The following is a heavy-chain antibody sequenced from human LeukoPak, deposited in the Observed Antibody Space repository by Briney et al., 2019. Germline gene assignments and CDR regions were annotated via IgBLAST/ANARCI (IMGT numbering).Heavy chain of an antibody. J-gene: IGHJ3*02. D-gene: IGHD3-22*01. CDR2: IRSRAYGGTT. Sequence: GGSLRLSCTASGFTLGDYAMSWFRQAPGKGREWVGFIRSRAYGGTTEYAASVKGRFTISRDDSKSIAYLQMNSLKTEDTAVYYCTRGLTYYYDSSGPPDAFDIWGQGTMVTVSS. CDR1: GFTLGDYA. CDR3: TRGLTYYYDSSGPPDAFDI. V-gene: IGHV3-49*03.